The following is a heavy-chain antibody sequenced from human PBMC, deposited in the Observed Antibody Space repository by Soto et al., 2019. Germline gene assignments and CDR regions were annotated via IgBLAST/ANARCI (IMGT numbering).Heavy chain of an antibody. D-gene: IGHD4-4*01. CDR1: GGSISSGGYY. CDR3: ARHKTYSNYWFDP. CDR2: IYYSGST. J-gene: IGHJ5*02. Sequence: SETLSLTCTVSGGSISSGGYYWSWIRQHPGKGLEWIGYIYYSGSTYYNPSLKSRVTISVDTSKNQFSLKLSSVTAADTAVYYCARHKTYSNYWFDPWGQGTLVTVSS. V-gene: IGHV4-31*03.